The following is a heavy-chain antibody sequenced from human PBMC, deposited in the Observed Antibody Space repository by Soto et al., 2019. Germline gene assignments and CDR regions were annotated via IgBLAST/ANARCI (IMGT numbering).Heavy chain of an antibody. CDR3: ARDMYSGSYPYYYYGMDV. CDR1: GYTFTGYY. Sequence: ASVKVSCKASGYTFTGYYMHWVRQAPGQGLEWMGWINPNSGGTNYAQKFQGWVTMTRDTSISTAYMELSRLRSDDTAVYYCARDMYSGSYPYYYYGMDVWGQGTTVTVSS. V-gene: IGHV1-2*04. CDR2: INPNSGGT. D-gene: IGHD1-26*01. J-gene: IGHJ6*02.